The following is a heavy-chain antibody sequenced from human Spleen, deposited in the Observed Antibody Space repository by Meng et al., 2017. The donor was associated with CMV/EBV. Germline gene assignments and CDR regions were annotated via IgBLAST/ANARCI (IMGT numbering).Heavy chain of an antibody. V-gene: IGHV3-23*01. CDR2: ITDSGDRT. J-gene: IGHJ4*02. CDR3: ARDFNWGGDF. CDR1: KFTFTTYD. Sequence: LPWGGGLGQPGGALRLSCASSKFTFTTYDMNWFRQAPGKGLEWVSSITDSGDRTDYAASVKGRFTISRDNFENTLYLQMNNLRIEDTAVYYCARDFNWGGDFWGQGTLVTVSS. D-gene: IGHD3-16*01.